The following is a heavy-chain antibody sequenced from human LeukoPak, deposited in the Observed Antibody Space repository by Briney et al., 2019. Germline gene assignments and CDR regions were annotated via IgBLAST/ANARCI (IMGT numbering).Heavy chain of an antibody. J-gene: IGHJ5*02. CDR2: ISAYNGNT. CDR3: ARDAKSDYYDSSGYLDP. D-gene: IGHD3-22*01. V-gene: IGHV1-18*01. Sequence: ASVKVSCKASGYTFTSYGISWVRQAPGQGLEWVGWISAYNGNTNYAQKLQGRVTMTTDTSTSTAYMELRSLRSDDTAVYYCARDAKSDYYDSSGYLDPWGQGTLVTVSS. CDR1: GYTFTSYG.